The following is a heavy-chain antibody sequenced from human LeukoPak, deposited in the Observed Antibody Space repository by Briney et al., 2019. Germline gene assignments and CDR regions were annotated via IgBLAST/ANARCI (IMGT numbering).Heavy chain of an antibody. D-gene: IGHD3-22*01. CDR2: ISGSGGST. J-gene: IGHJ4*02. V-gene: IGHV3-23*01. CDR1: GFTFSSYA. CDR3: AKVSYYYESSGDDY. Sequence: PGGSLRLSCAASGFTFSSYAMSWVRQAPGKGLEWVSAISGSGGSTYYADSVKGRFTISRDNSKNTLYLQMNSLRAEDTAVYYCAKVSYYYESSGDDYWGQGTLVTVSS.